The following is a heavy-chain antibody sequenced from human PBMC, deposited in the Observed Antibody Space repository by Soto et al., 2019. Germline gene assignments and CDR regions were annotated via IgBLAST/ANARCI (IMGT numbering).Heavy chain of an antibody. V-gene: IGHV1-8*01. J-gene: IGHJ6*03. CDR3: ARYPIDYYYYYYMDV. CDR1: GYTFTSYD. Sequence: GASVKVACKASGYTFTSYDINWVRQATGQGLEWMGWMNPNSGNTGYAQKFQGRVTMTRNTSISTAYMELSSLRSEDTAVYYCARYPIDYYYYYYMDVWGKGTTVTVSS. CDR2: MNPNSGNT.